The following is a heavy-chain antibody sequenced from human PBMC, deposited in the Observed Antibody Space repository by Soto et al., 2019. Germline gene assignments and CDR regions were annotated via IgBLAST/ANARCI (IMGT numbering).Heavy chain of an antibody. CDR3: ATSFTILGYCSSTSCYTQDY. J-gene: IGHJ4*02. CDR1: GGTFSSYA. V-gene: IGHV1-69*13. CDR2: IIPIFGTA. D-gene: IGHD2-2*02. Sequence: SVKVSCKASGGTFSSYAISWVRQAPGQGLEWMGGIIPIFGTANYAQKFQGRVTITADESTSTAYMELSSLRSEDTAVYYCATSFTILGYCSSTSCYTQDYWGQGTLVTVSS.